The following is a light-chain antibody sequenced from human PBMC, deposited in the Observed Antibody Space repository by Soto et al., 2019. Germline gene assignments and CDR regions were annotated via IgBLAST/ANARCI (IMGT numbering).Light chain of an antibody. Sequence: EIVLTQSPATLSLSPGERATLSCRASQSVGSDLAWYQQKPGQAPRLLIYDASNRATGIPARFSGSGSGTDFTLTISSLEPEDFAVYYCQQRSNWPRTFGQGTRLEIK. J-gene: IGKJ5*01. CDR3: QQRSNWPRT. V-gene: IGKV3-11*01. CDR2: DAS. CDR1: QSVGSD.